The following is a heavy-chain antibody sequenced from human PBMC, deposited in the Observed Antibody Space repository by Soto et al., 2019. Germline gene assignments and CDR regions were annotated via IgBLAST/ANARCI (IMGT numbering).Heavy chain of an antibody. D-gene: IGHD4-17*01. J-gene: IGHJ2*01. Sequence: HVQLVESGGGVVQPGKSLRLSCVASGFKFSYYGMHWVRQAPGKGLEWVAVISYDGDNIYYGDSVKGPFSISRDDSKTTVYLPMDSLRAEDTAVYYCAKSGTPVTTFWDFDLCGRGNPVSVSS. V-gene: IGHV3-30*18. CDR3: AKSGTPVTTFWDFDL. CDR1: GFKFSYYG. CDR2: ISYDGDNI.